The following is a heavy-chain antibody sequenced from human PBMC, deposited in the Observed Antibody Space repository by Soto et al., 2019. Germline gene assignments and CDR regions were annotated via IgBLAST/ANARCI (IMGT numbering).Heavy chain of an antibody. Sequence: GGSLRLSCRVSGFMFSSYAMTWVRQVPGKGLEWVSSISGSGGSTYYSDSVRGRFTISRDNSKKVLYLEMNRLKGDDTAVYFCAKDGSWGDHYYFDNWGQGTLVTVSS. D-gene: IGHD2-21*02. CDR1: GFMFSSYA. CDR3: AKDGSWGDHYYFDN. J-gene: IGHJ4*02. CDR2: ISGSGGST. V-gene: IGHV3-23*01.